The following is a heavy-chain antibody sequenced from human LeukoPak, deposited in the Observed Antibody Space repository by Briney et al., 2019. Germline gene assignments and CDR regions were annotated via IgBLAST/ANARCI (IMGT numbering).Heavy chain of an antibody. D-gene: IGHD2-2*01. Sequence: SETLSLTCTVSGGSISSSSYYWGWIRQPPGKGLEWIGSIYYSGSTYYNPSLKSRVTISVDTSKNQFSLKLSPVTAADTAVYYCARRRIVVVPAAMDYYYYMDVWGKGTTVTVSS. J-gene: IGHJ6*03. CDR3: ARRRIVVVPAAMDYYYYMDV. CDR1: GGSISSSSYY. V-gene: IGHV4-39*01. CDR2: IYYSGST.